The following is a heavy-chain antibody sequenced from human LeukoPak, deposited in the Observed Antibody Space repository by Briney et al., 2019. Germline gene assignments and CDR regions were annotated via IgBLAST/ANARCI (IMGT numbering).Heavy chain of an antibody. D-gene: IGHD2-15*01. Sequence: ASVKVSCKASGYTFTGYYMHWVRQAPGQGLEWMGWINPNSGDTNYAQKFQGWVTTTRDTSISTAFMELGRLRSEDTAVYYCAREGSFYFDYWGQGTLVTVSS. J-gene: IGHJ4*02. CDR1: GYTFTGYY. V-gene: IGHV1-2*04. CDR3: AREGSFYFDY. CDR2: INPNSGDT.